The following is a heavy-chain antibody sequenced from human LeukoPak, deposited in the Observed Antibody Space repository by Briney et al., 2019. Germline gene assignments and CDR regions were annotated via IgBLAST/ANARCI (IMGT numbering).Heavy chain of an antibody. CDR3: ARVQTLNYYYGMDV. V-gene: IGHV4-4*07. D-gene: IGHD4-11*01. J-gene: IGHJ6*02. Sequence: SETLCLTCTVSGGSISSYYWSWIRQPAGKGLEWIGRIYTSGSTNYNPSLKSRVTMSVDTSKNQFSLKLSSVTAADTAVYYCARVQTLNYYYGMDVWGQGTTVTVSS. CDR2: IYTSGST. CDR1: GGSISSYY.